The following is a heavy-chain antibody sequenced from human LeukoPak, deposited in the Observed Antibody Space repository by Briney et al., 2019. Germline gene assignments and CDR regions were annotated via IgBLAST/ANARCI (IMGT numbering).Heavy chain of an antibody. V-gene: IGHV3-23*01. CDR1: GFTFSSYA. CDR3: AKGSLRFLEWDYFDY. J-gene: IGHJ4*02. D-gene: IGHD3-3*01. Sequence: GGSLRPSCAASGFTFSSYAMSWVRQAPGKGLEWVSAISGSGGSTYYADSVKGRFTISRDNSKNTLYLQMNSLRAEDTAVYYCAKGSLRFLEWDYFDYWGQGTLVTVSS. CDR2: ISGSGGST.